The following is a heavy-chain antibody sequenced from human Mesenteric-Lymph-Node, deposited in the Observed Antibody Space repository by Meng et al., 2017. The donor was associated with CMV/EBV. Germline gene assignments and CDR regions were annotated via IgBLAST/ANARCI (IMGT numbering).Heavy chain of an antibody. J-gene: IGHJ4*02. CDR3: ARILTGTTFGLSF. CDR2: INPSGSST. D-gene: IGHD1-1*01. CDR1: GYNFTSYY. Sequence: CKASGYNFTSYYMHWVRQAPGQGLEWMGMINPSGSSTIYPQKFQGRVTMTRDTSTSTVYMELSSLRSEDTALYYCARILTGTTFGLSFWGQGTLVTVSS. V-gene: IGHV1-46*01.